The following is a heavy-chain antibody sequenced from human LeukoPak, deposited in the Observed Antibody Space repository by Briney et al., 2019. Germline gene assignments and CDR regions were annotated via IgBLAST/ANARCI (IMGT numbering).Heavy chain of an antibody. CDR1: GYSFTSYW. CDR2: IGPSDSYT. CDR3: ARRSTVTNAFDI. J-gene: IGHJ3*02. D-gene: IGHD4-17*01. V-gene: IGHV5-10-1*01. Sequence: PGESLKISCKGSGYSFTSYWISWVRQMPGKGLEWMGRIGPSDSYTNYSPSFQGHVTISADKSISTAYLQWSSLKGSDTAMYYCARRSTVTNAFDIWGQGTMVTVSS.